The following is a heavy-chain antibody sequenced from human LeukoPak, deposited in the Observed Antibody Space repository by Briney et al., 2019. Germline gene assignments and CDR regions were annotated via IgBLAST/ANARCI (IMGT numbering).Heavy chain of an antibody. CDR3: ARVLDSSSWYTFDY. D-gene: IGHD6-13*01. Sequence: PSETLSLTCAVYGGSFSGYYWSWIRQPPGKGLEWIGEINHSGSTNYNPSLKSRVTISVDTSKNQFSLKLSSVTAADTAVYYCARVLDSSSWYTFDYWGQGTLVTVSS. CDR2: INHSGST. CDR1: GGSFSGYY. V-gene: IGHV4-34*01. J-gene: IGHJ4*02.